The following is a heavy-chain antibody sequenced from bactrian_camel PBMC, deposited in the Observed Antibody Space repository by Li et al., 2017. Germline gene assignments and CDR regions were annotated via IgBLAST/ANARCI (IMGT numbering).Heavy chain of an antibody. Sequence: HVQLVESGGGAVQVGGSLRLARAATERHYTMGWFRQAPEKEREGVAAMTGNGPASYPDSNEGRFTISRDNAKNILYLQMNDLRAEDTAMYYCAARSQNTFGRATLLPRLYDIWGRGTQVTVS. CDR1: ERHYT. CDR3: AARSQNTFGRATLLPRLYDI. CDR2: MTGNGPA. J-gene: IGHJ4*01. D-gene: IGHD2*01. V-gene: IGHV3S53*01.